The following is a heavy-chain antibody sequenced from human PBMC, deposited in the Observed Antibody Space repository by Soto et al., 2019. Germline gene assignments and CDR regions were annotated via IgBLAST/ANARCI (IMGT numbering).Heavy chain of an antibody. CDR2: ISSRSDI. CDR1: GFTFSNYS. D-gene: IGHD2-2*02. V-gene: IGHV3-21*01. CDR3: AREYTAWPLAYGLDV. J-gene: IGHJ6*02. Sequence: GGSLSLSCVGSGFTFSNYSINWVRPAPGKGLEWVSSISSRSDIYFADSVKGRFTISRDNAKNSVSLQMNSLRAEDTAVYYCAREYTAWPLAYGLDVWGQGTTVTVSS.